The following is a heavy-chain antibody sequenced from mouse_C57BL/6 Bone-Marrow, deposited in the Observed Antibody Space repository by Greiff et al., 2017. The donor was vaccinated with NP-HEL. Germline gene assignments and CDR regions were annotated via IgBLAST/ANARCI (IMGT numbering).Heavy chain of an antibody. CDR1: GFTFSSYA. Sequence: DVQLVESGGGLVKPGGSLKLSCAASGFTFSSYAMSWVRQTPEKRLEWVATISDGGSYTYYPDNVKGRFTISRDNAKNNLYLQMSHLKSEDTAMYYCARYLGDYAMDYWGQGTSVTVSS. CDR2: ISDGGSYT. J-gene: IGHJ4*01. V-gene: IGHV5-4*01. CDR3: ARYLGDYAMDY.